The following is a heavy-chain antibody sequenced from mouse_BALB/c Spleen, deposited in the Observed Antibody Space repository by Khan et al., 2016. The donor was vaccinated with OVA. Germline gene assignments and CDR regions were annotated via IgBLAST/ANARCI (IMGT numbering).Heavy chain of an antibody. V-gene: IGHV1-4*01. CDR3: AREGAYYRSDGWFAY. CDR1: GYTFTSYT. Sequence: VQLQQSGAELARPGASVKMSCKASGYTFTSYTMHWVKQRPGQGLEWIGYINPGSGYTNYNQKFKDKATLTADKSSSTAYMQLRSLTSEDSAVYYCAREGAYYRSDGWFAYWGQGTLVTVSA. D-gene: IGHD2-14*01. CDR2: INPGSGYT. J-gene: IGHJ3*01.